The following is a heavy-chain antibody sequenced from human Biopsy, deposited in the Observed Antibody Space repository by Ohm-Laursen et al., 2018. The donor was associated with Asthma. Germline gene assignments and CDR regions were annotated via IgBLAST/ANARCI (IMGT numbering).Heavy chain of an antibody. V-gene: IGHV1-24*01. Sequence: ASVKVSCKLSGYSLTDLSMHWVRQAPGQGLEWMGGHDPEEGGTVNAWRFQGRVTMTEDTSTDTAYMELSSLSSDDTAVYYCASDFPKDYVRYNFQFWGQGTLVTVSS. D-gene: IGHD4-17*01. J-gene: IGHJ4*02. CDR1: GYSLTDLS. CDR2: HDPEEGGT. CDR3: ASDFPKDYVRYNFQF.